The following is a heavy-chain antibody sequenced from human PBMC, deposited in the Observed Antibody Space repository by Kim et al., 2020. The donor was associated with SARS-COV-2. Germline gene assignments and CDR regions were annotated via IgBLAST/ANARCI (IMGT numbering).Heavy chain of an antibody. CDR1: AYTLTGFY. Sequence: ASVKVSCKASAYTLTGFYMYWVRQAPGRGLEWMGRINPDSGDADYPQKFQGRVTLTRDTSISTAYMELTRLRSDDTAIYFCARGGPRITIFGFITPNYYLDYWGQGTPVTVSS. CDR2: INPDSGDA. D-gene: IGHD3-3*01. J-gene: IGHJ4*02. CDR3: ARGGPRITIFGFITPNYYLDY. V-gene: IGHV1-2*06.